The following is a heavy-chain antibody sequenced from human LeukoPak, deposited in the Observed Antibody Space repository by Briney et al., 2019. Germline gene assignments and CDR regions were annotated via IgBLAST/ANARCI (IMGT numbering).Heavy chain of an antibody. CDR3: AGGRTDIVVVPATLRNYYFDY. CDR1: VCTFSSYD. J-gene: IGHJ4*02. CDR2: SIPMYGKA. V-gene: IGHV1-69*06. D-gene: IGHD2-2*01. Sequence: SVQVSCKSTVCTFSSYDISWVRQAPGQGREWMGGSIPMYGKANYAQKFQGRVTTTADKATSTAYMELSSLRSEDTAVYYCAGGRTDIVVVPATLRNYYFDYWGQGTLVTVSS.